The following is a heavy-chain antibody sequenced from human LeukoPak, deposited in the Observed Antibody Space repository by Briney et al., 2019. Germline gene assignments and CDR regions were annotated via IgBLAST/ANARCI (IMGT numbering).Heavy chain of an antibody. V-gene: IGHV5-10-1*01. J-gene: IGHJ5*02. D-gene: IGHD2-2*01. Sequence: GESLKISCKGSGYSFTTYWITWVRQMPGKGLEWMGRIDPSDSYTNYSPSFQGHVTISADKSISTAYLQWSSLEASDTAMYYCARSPTSGAFDPWGQGTLVTVSS. CDR3: ARSPTSGAFDP. CDR2: IDPSDSYT. CDR1: GYSFTTYW.